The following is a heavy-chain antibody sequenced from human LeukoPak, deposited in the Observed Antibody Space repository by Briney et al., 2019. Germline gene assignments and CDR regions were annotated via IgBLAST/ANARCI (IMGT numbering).Heavy chain of an antibody. D-gene: IGHD2-2*02. Sequence: PGGSLRLSCAASGFIFYDYAMSWVRQVPGKGLEWVSGISGSGDNTYYIDSVKGRFTISREISTSTLYLQMNSLRAEDTAVYYCARGRYCSSTSCYRSPYYYYYYMDVWGKGTTVTVSS. CDR1: GFIFYDYA. CDR3: ARGRYCSSTSCYRSPYYYYYYMDV. CDR2: ISGSGDNT. V-gene: IGHV3-23*01. J-gene: IGHJ6*03.